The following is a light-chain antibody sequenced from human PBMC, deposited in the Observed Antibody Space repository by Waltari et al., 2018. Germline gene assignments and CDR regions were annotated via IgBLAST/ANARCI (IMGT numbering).Light chain of an antibody. Sequence: DIVMTQSPDPLAVCLGERDTLNCKSRQSVSSNSYSNSYLAWYQQKPGQPPKVLISWASTRESGVPDRFSGSGSGTDFTLTISSLQAEDVAVYYCQQYYSSPPSFGPGTKVDIK. J-gene: IGKJ3*01. CDR2: WAS. CDR3: QQYYSSPPS. CDR1: QSVSSNSYSNSY. V-gene: IGKV4-1*01.